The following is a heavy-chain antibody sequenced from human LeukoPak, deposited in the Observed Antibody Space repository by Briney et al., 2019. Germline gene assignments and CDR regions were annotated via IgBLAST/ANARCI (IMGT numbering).Heavy chain of an antibody. J-gene: IGHJ4*02. CDR1: GYTLTSYG. V-gene: IGHV1-46*01. Sequence: ASVKVSCRASGYTLTSYGINWVRQAPGQGLEWMGIINPSGGSTNYAQKFQGRVTMTRDTSTSTVYMELSSLRSEDTAIYFCARVNDYIGTYYFDFWGQGTLVTVSS. CDR2: INPSGGST. CDR3: ARVNDYIGTYYFDF. D-gene: IGHD4-11*01.